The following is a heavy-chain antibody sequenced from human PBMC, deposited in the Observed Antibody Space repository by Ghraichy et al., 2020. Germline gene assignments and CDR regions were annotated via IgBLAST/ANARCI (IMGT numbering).Heavy chain of an antibody. CDR1: GYSFTSYW. CDR3: ARPLLEQLAPNYDAFDI. D-gene: IGHD6-6*01. V-gene: IGHV5-51*01. CDR2: IYPGDSDT. Sequence: GESLNISCKGSGYSFTSYWIGWVRQMPGKGLEWMGIIYPGDSDTRYSPSFQGQVTISADKSISTAYLQWSSLKASDTAMYYCARPLLEQLAPNYDAFDIWGQGTMVTVSS. J-gene: IGHJ3*02.